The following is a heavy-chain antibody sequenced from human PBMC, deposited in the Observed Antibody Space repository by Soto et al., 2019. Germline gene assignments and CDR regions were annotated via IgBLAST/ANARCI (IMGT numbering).Heavy chain of an antibody. CDR3: AGTTSHYWYYMDV. Sequence: SQTLSVTCAISGDSVSRNSSAWNWIRPSPSRGLEWLGRTYYRSRWYNDYAVSVKSRITINPDTSKNQFSLQLTSVTPEDTAVYYCAGTTSHYWYYMDVWGKGTTVTVSS. CDR1: GDSVSRNSSA. CDR2: TYYRSRWYN. J-gene: IGHJ6*03. D-gene: IGHD1-7*01. V-gene: IGHV6-1*01.